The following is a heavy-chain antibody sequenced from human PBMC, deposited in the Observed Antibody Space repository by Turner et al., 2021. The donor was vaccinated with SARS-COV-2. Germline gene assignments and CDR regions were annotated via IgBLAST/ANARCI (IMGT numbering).Heavy chain of an antibody. CDR1: GFTFSTYW. J-gene: IGHJ5*02. Sequence: EVQLVESGGGLVQPGGSLRLSCAVSGFTFSTYWMHWVRQAPGKGLVWVSRIDTDGSTTNYADSVKGRFTISRDNAKNTLYLQMNSLRAEDTAVYYCARGTYYYDSSVYSGTNWFDPWGQGTLVTVSS. CDR3: ARGTYYYDSSVYSGTNWFDP. CDR2: IDTDGSTT. D-gene: IGHD3-22*01. V-gene: IGHV3-74*01.